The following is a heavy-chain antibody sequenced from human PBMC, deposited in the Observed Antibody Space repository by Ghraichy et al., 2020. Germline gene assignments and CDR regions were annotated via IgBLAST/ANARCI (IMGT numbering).Heavy chain of an antibody. V-gene: IGHV4-38-2*02. CDR1: GYSISGGYY. CDR2: IFHSGIS. J-gene: IGHJ4*02. CDR3: ARHDSYGYTGYVDFDY. Sequence: SETLSLTCTVSGYSISGGYYWGWLRQPPGKGLEWIGTIFHSGISYYNPSLRSRVTISVDTSKNQFSLELTSMTAADTAVYYCARHDSYGYTGYVDFDYWGQGVLVTVSS. D-gene: IGHD3-9*01.